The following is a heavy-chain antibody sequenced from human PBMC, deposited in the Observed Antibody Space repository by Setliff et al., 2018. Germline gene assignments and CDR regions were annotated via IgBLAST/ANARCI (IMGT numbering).Heavy chain of an antibody. Sequence: ASVKVSCKVSGYTLTELSRHWVRQAPGKGLEWRGGFDPEDGETIYAQKLQGRVTMTTDTSTSTAYMELRSLRSDDTAVYYCARVRACVCGELQFLGWEGDNYGMDVWGQGTTVTVSS. CDR2: FDPEDGET. J-gene: IGHJ6*02. CDR1: GYTLTELS. V-gene: IGHV1-24*01. CDR3: ARVRACVCGELQFLGWEGDNYGMDV. D-gene: IGHD3-3*01.